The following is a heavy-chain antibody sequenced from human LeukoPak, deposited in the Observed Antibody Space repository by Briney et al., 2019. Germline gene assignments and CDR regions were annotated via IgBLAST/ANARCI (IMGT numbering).Heavy chain of an antibody. CDR3: AREVRGVTFFDY. CDR1: GFTFSSYE. V-gene: IGHV3-48*03. D-gene: IGHD3-10*01. J-gene: IGHJ4*02. CDR2: ISSSGSTI. Sequence: PGGSLRLSCAASGFTFSSYEMNWVRQAPGKGLEWVSYISSSGSTIYYADSVKGRFTISRDNAKNSLYLQMSSLRAEDTAVYYCAREVRGVTFFDYWGQGTLVTVSS.